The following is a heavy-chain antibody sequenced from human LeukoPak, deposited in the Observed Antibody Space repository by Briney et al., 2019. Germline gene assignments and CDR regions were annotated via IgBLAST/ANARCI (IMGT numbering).Heavy chain of an antibody. J-gene: IGHJ4*02. CDR2: VYYIGST. CDR3: ARAGSSSSFFDY. D-gene: IGHD6-13*01. Sequence: SETLSLSCSVSGASINNFYWSWIRQPPGRGLEWIGYVYYIGSTNYNPSLKSRVTISVDTSKNQFSLRLSSVTAADTAVYYCARAGSSSSFFDYWGQGTLITVSS. CDR1: GASINNFY. V-gene: IGHV4-59*01.